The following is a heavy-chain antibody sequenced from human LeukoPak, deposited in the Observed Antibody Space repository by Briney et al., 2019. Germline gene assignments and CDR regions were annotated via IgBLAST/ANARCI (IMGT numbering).Heavy chain of an antibody. J-gene: IGHJ4*02. CDR2: IYTSGST. CDR1: GGSISSYY. D-gene: IGHD6-13*01. Sequence: PSETLSLTCTVSGGSISSYYGSWIRQPAGKGLEWIGRIYTSGSTNYNPSLKSRVTMSVDTSKNQFSLKLSSVTAADTAVYYCARSGYSSSWYGEPFDYWRQGTLVTVSS. V-gene: IGHV4-4*07. CDR3: ARSGYSSSWYGEPFDY.